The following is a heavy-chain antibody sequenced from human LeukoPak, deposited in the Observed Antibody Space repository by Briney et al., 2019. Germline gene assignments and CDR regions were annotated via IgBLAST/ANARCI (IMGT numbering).Heavy chain of an antibody. CDR2: INHSGST. CDR3: ARDQLHRPAFDI. Sequence: TSETLSLPCAVYGGPFSGYYWSWIRQPPGKGLEWIGEINHSGSTNYNPSLKSRVTISVDTSKNQFSLKLSSVTAADTAVYYCARDQLHRPAFDIWGQGTMVTVSS. V-gene: IGHV4-34*01. CDR1: GGPFSGYY. D-gene: IGHD2-2*01. J-gene: IGHJ3*02.